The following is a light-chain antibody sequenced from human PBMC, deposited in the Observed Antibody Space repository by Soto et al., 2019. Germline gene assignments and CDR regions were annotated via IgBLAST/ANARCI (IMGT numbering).Light chain of an antibody. J-gene: IGKJ1*01. Sequence: IVMTHSPATLSVSPGERATLSCSASQSVGTKLAWYQQTRGQAPRLLIYGASNRATGVPARFSGSVSGTEFTLTISSLQSEDFAVYYCQQYSSWLWTFGQGTKVDIK. CDR1: QSVGTK. V-gene: IGKV3-15*01. CDR2: GAS. CDR3: QQYSSWLWT.